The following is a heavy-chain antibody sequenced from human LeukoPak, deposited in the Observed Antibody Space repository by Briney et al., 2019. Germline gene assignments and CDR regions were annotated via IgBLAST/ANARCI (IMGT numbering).Heavy chain of an antibody. CDR2: IIPILGIA. V-gene: IGHV1-69*02. CDR1: GGTFMSYT. CDR3: ARDNYSYGYIGD. Sequence: SVKVSCKASGGTFMSYTISWVRQAPGQGLEWMGRIIPILGIANYAQKLQGRVTITADKSTSTAYMELSSLRSEDTAVYYCARDNYSYGYIGDWGQGTLVTVSS. J-gene: IGHJ4*02. D-gene: IGHD5-18*01.